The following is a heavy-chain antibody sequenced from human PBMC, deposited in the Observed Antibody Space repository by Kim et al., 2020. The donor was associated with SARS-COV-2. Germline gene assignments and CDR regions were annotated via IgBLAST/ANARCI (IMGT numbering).Heavy chain of an antibody. J-gene: IGHJ4*02. CDR2: ISYDGSNK. D-gene: IGHD5-18*01. CDR3: AATLAVDTAMVTALDY. V-gene: IGHV3-33*05. CDR1: GFTFSSYG. Sequence: GGSLRLSCAASGFTFSSYGMHWVRQAPGKGLEWVAVISYDGSNKYYADSVKGRFTISRDNSKNTLYLQMNSLRAEDTAVYYCAATLAVDTAMVTALDYWGQGTLVTVSS.